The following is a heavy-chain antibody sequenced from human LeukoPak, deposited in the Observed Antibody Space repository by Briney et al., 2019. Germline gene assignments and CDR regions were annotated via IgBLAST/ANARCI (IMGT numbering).Heavy chain of an antibody. J-gene: IGHJ4*02. D-gene: IGHD3-3*01. Sequence: PSETLSLTCAVYGGSFSGYYWSWIRQPPGKGLEWIGEINHSGSTNYNPSLKSRVTISVDTSKNQFSLKLSSVTAADTAVYYCARADYDFWEGSDYWGQGTLVTVSS. CDR2: INHSGST. CDR1: GGSFSGYY. CDR3: ARADYDFWEGSDY. V-gene: IGHV4-34*01.